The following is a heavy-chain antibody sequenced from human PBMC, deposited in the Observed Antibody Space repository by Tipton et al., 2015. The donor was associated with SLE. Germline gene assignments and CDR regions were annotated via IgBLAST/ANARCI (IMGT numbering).Heavy chain of an antibody. CDR2: SRNRAKSYTT. CDR1: GFTFSDHY. CDR3: ASSLYCSGGSCYSRGADY. D-gene: IGHD2-15*01. V-gene: IGHV3-72*01. Sequence: SLRLSCAASGFTFSDHYMDWVRQAPGKGLEWVGRSRNRAKSYTTEYAASVKGRFTISRDDSKNSLYLQMNSLKTEDTAVYYCASSLYCSGGSCYSRGADYWGQGTLVTVSS. J-gene: IGHJ4*02.